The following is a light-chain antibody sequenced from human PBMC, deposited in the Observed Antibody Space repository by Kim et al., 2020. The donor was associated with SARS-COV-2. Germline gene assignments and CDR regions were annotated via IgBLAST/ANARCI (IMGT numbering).Light chain of an antibody. CDR2: YNS. J-gene: IGLJ2*01. V-gene: IGLV3-21*04. Sequence: APGKTARISCGGNNMGRDTVHWYQQKPGQAPVMVIHYNSDRPSGIPERFSGSNSGNTATLTISRVEAGDEAEYYCQVWDSTRERGVFGGGTQLTVL. CDR3: QVWDSTRERGV. CDR1: NMGRDT.